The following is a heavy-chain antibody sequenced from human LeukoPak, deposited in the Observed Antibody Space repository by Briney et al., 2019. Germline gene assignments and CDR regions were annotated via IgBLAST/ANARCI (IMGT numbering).Heavy chain of an antibody. CDR2: INPNSGGT. D-gene: IGHD3-16*01. J-gene: IGHJ4*02. CDR1: GYIFTDYY. Sequence: ASVKVSCKASGYIFTDYYIQWVRQAPGQGPEWMGWINPNSGGTNYAHKFQGRVTMTRDTSTSTAYMELSRLRSDDTAVYYCARDQFGDYWGQGTLVTVSS. CDR3: ARDQFGDY. V-gene: IGHV1-2*07.